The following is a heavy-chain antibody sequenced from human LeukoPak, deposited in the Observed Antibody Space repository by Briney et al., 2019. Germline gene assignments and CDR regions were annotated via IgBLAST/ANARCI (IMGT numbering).Heavy chain of an antibody. D-gene: IGHD3-22*01. Sequence: PGGTLRLSCAASGFTFSSYGMSWVRQAPGKGLEWVSAISGSGGSTYYADSVKGRFTISRDNSKNTLYLQMNSLRAEDTAVYYCAKDGRGPYYYDSSGYYYGRGYYFDYWGQGTLVTVSS. CDR1: GFTFSSYG. J-gene: IGHJ4*02. V-gene: IGHV3-23*01. CDR3: AKDGRGPYYYDSSGYYYGRGYYFDY. CDR2: ISGSGGST.